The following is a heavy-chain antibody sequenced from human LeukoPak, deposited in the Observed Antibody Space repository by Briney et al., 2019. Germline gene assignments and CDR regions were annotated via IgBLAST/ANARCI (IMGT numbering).Heavy chain of an antibody. V-gene: IGHV1-18*01. Sequence: EASVKVSCTASGYTFTSYGISWVRQAPGQGLEWMGWISAYNGNTNYAQKLQGRVTMTTDTSTSTAYMELRSLRSDDTAVYYCARGTSGWWAREYYYYMDVWGKGTTVTVSS. D-gene: IGHD6-19*01. J-gene: IGHJ6*03. CDR1: GYTFTSYG. CDR2: ISAYNGNT. CDR3: ARGTSGWWAREYYYYMDV.